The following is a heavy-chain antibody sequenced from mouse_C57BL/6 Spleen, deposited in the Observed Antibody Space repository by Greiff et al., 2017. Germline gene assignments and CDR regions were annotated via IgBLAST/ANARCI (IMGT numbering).Heavy chain of an antibody. CDR1: GYSITSGYY. CDR2: NSYDGSN. V-gene: IGHV3-6*01. Sequence: EVQVVESGPGLVKPSQSLSLSCSVTGYSITSGYYWNWNRQFPGNKLEWMGYNSYDGSNNYNPSLKNRISITRDTSNNQFCLKLNSVTTEDTATYNCAIVVCDYWGQGTTLTVSS. J-gene: IGHJ2*01. CDR3: AIVVCDY.